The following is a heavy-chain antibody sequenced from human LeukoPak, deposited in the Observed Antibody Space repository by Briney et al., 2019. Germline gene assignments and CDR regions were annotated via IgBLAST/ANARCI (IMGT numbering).Heavy chain of an antibody. CDR1: GGSFSGYY. Sequence: PSETLSLTCAVYGGSFSGYYWSWTRQPPGKGLEWIGEINHSGSTNYNPSLKSRVTISVDTSKNQFSLKLSSVTAADTAVYYCARAKALGYCSGGSCYPRGFDPWGQGTLVTVSS. J-gene: IGHJ5*02. D-gene: IGHD2-15*01. CDR2: INHSGST. V-gene: IGHV4-34*01. CDR3: ARAKALGYCSGGSCYPRGFDP.